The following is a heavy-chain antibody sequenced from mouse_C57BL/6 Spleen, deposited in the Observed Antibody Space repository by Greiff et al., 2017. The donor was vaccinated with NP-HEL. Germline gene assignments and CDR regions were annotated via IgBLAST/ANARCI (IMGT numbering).Heavy chain of an antibody. CDR1: GYAFSSSW. V-gene: IGHV1-82*01. Sequence: VKLQESGPELVKPGASVKISCKASGYAFSSSWMNWVKQRPGKGLEWIGRIYPGDGDTNYNGKFKGKATLTADKSSSTAYMQLSSLTSEDSAVYFCAPFYFDYWGQGTTLTVSS. CDR2: IYPGDGDT. J-gene: IGHJ2*01. CDR3: APFYFDY.